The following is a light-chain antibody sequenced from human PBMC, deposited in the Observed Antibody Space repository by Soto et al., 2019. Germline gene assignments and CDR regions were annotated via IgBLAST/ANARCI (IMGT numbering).Light chain of an antibody. CDR1: SSDVGGYNY. CDR2: EVN. V-gene: IGLV2-8*01. CDR3: SSYAGTNTVL. Sequence: QSALTQPPSASGSPGQSVTIYCTGTSSDVGGYNYVSWYQQHPGKAPKLMIYEVNKRPSGVPDRFSGSKSGNTASLTVSGFQAEDEADYFCSSYAGTNTVLFGGGTKLTVL. J-gene: IGLJ2*01.